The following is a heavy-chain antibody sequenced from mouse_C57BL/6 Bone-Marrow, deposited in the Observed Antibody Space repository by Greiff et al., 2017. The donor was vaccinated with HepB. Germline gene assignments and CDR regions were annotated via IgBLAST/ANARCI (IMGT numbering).Heavy chain of an antibody. CDR1: GYTFTDYN. J-gene: IGHJ4*01. CDR2: INPNNGGT. Sequence: VQLQQSGPEQVKPGASVKMSCKASGYTFTDYNMHWVKQSHGKSLEWIGYINPNNGGTSYNQKFKGKAILTVNKSSSTAYMELRSLTSEDSAVYYCARIRVAMDYWGQGTSVTVSS. V-gene: IGHV1-22*01. CDR3: ARIRVAMDY.